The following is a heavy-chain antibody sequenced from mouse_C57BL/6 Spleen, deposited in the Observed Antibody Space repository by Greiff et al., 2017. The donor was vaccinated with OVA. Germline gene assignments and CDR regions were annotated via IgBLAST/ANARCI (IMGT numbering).Heavy chain of an antibody. CDR3: AGAQGTTVVATRYFDV. CDR1: GFTFSSYG. V-gene: IGHV5-6*01. Sequence: EVQVVESGGDLVKPGGSLKLSCAASGFTFSSYGMSWVRQTPDKRLEWVATISSGGSYTYYPDSVKGRFTISRDNAKNTLYLQMSSLKSEDTAMYYCAGAQGTTVVATRYFDVWGIGTTVTVSS. J-gene: IGHJ1*03. D-gene: IGHD1-1*01. CDR2: ISSGGSYT.